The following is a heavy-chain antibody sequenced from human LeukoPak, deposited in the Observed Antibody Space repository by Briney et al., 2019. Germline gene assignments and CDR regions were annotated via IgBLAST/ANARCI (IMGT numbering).Heavy chain of an antibody. Sequence: PSETLSLTCTVSGGSISSSTYYWGWIRQPPGKGLEWIGSIDYSGNTNYNPSLKSRVTIAVDMSKNQFSLKLSSVTAADTAVYYCARVGYSSSWPYYYYYYMDVWGKGTTVTISS. CDR3: ARVGYSSSWPYYYYYYMDV. CDR2: IDYSGNT. V-gene: IGHV4-39*07. D-gene: IGHD6-13*01. J-gene: IGHJ6*03. CDR1: GGSISSSTYY.